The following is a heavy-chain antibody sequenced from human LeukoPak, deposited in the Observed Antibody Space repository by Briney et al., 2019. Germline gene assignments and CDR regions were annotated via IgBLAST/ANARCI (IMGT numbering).Heavy chain of an antibody. J-gene: IGHJ6*03. Sequence: PGGSLRLSCAASGFTFSSYSMNWVRQAPGKGLEWVSSISSSSSYIYYADSVKGRFTISRDNAKNSLYLQMNSLRAEDTAVYYCARGIWGTTHYYYYMDVWGKGTTVTVSS. CDR2: ISSSSSYI. CDR3: ARGIWGTTHYYYYMDV. CDR1: GFTFSSYS. D-gene: IGHD3-16*01. V-gene: IGHV3-21*01.